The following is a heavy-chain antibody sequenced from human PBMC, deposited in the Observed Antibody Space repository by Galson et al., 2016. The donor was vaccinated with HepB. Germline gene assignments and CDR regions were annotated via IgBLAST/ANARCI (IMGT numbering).Heavy chain of an antibody. J-gene: IGHJ4*02. Sequence: SLRLSCAASGLTFHTYWMSWVRQAPGKGLEWVANIKQDGSEKYYVGSVRGRFTISRDNANNSLYLQMNSLRAEDTAVYYCASSGGTWFSAHWGQGTLVTVSS. CDR1: GLTFHTYW. CDR2: IKQDGSEK. D-gene: IGHD3-10*01. V-gene: IGHV3-7*01. CDR3: ASSGGTWFSAH.